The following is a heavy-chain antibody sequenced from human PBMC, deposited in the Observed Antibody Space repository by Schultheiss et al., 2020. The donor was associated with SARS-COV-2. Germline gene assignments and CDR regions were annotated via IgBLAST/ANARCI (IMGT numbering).Heavy chain of an antibody. CDR3: AKRDIVVVPAAIDAFDI. J-gene: IGHJ3*02. Sequence: GGSLRLSCAASGFTVSSNYMSWVRQAPGKGLEWVSAISGSGGSTYYADSVKGRFTISRDNSKNTLYLQMNSLRAEDTAVYYCAKRDIVVVPAAIDAFDIWGQGTMVTVSS. CDR1: GFTVSSNY. D-gene: IGHD2-2*01. CDR2: ISGSGGST. V-gene: IGHV3-23*01.